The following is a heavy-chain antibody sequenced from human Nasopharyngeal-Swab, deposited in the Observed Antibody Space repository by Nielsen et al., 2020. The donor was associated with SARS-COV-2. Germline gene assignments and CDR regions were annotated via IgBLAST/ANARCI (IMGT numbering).Heavy chain of an antibody. J-gene: IGHJ4*02. D-gene: IGHD3-3*01. Sequence: ASVKVSCKASGYTFTSYGISWVRQAPGQGLEWMGWISAYNGNTNYAQKLQGRVTMTTDTSTSTAYMELRSLRSADTAAYYCARGDSSNYDFWSGYYTSFDYWGQGTLVTVSS. CDR3: ARGDSSNYDFWSGYYTSFDY. CDR2: ISAYNGNT. V-gene: IGHV1-18*01. CDR1: GYTFTSYG.